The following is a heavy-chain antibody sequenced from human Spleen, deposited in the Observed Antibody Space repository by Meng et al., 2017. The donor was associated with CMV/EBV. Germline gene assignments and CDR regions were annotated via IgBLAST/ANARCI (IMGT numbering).Heavy chain of an antibody. Sequence: TVSRGPMSSGFYFWSWIRQHPEKGLEWIGYSYYDGTTHYNPSLRSRVSISVDTSKNQFSLKLNSVTAADTAVYFCARQAPDNWFDPWGQGALVTVSS. CDR1: RGPMSSGFYF. CDR3: ARQAPDNWFDP. CDR2: SYYDGTT. J-gene: IGHJ5*02. V-gene: IGHV4-31*03.